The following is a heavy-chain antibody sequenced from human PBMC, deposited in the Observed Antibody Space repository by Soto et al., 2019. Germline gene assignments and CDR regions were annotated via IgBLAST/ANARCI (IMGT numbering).Heavy chain of an antibody. V-gene: IGHV4-39*07. CDR1: GGSISSSSFH. J-gene: IGHJ5*02. CDR2: IYYSGST. Sequence: SETLSLTCTVSGGSISSSSFHWGWIRQPPGKGLEWIGSIYYSGSTYYSPSLKSRVTISVDTSKNQFSLKLSSVTAADTAVYYCVIGMYYDFWRGYYLPWLDPWGQGTLVTVSP. D-gene: IGHD3-3*01. CDR3: VIGMYYDFWRGYYLPWLDP.